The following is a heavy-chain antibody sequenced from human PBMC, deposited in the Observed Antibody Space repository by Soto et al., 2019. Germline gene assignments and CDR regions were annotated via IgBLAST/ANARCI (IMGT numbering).Heavy chain of an antibody. D-gene: IGHD6-13*01. CDR2: INHSGST. J-gene: IGHJ6*02. Sequence: PSETLSLTCAVYGGSFSGYYWSWIRQPPGKGLEWIGEINHSGSTNYNPSLKSRVTISVDTSKNQFSLKLSSVTAADTAVYYCARDSLLAAGRGGVGYYGMDVWGQGTTVTVSS. CDR3: ARDSLLAAGRGGVGYYGMDV. CDR1: GGSFSGYY. V-gene: IGHV4-34*01.